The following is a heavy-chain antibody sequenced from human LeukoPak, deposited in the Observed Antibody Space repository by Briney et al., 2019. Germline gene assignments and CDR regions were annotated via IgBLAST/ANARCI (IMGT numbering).Heavy chain of an antibody. CDR3: ATEPHKLDVDIVAT. CDR1: GGSISSGGYY. D-gene: IGHD5-12*01. V-gene: IGHV3-21*01. CDR2: ISSSSSYI. Sequence: PSETLSLTCTVSGGSISSGGYYWSWIRQAPGKGLEWVSSISSSSSYIYYADSVKGRFTISRDNAKNSLYLQMNSLRAEDTAVYYCATEPHKLDVDIVATWGQGTLVTASS. J-gene: IGHJ5*02.